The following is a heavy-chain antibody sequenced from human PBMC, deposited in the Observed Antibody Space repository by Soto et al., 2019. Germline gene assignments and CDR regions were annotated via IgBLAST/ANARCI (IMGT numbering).Heavy chain of an antibody. CDR1: GGSFSGYY. Sequence: QVQLQQWGAGLWKPSETLSLTCAVYGGSFSGYYWSWIRQPPGKGLEWIGEINHSGSTNYNPSLKSRVTISVDTSKNQCSLKLSSVTAADTAVYYCAREGDSYGYGYFDYWGQGTLVTVSS. CDR2: INHSGST. V-gene: IGHV4-34*01. CDR3: AREGDSYGYGYFDY. J-gene: IGHJ4*02. D-gene: IGHD5-18*01.